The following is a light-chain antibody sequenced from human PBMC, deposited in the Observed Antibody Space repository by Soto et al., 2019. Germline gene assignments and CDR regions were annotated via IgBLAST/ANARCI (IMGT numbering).Light chain of an antibody. CDR2: LNSDGSH. Sequence: QSVLTQSPSASASLGASVKLTCTLSSGHSSNAIAWYQQQPEKGPRYLMKLNSDGSHRKGDGIPDRFSGSSSGAERYLIISSLQSEDEADYFCQTWGTAIVVFGGGTKLTVL. J-gene: IGLJ2*01. CDR3: QTWGTAIVV. V-gene: IGLV4-69*01. CDR1: SGHSSNA.